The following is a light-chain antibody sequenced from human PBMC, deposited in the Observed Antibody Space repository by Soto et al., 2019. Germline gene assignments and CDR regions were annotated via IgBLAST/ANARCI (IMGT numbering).Light chain of an antibody. V-gene: IGLV2-23*01. CDR1: STDVGSHYL. CDR3: CSYAGSSALL. Sequence: QSVLAQPASVSGSPGQSITISCTGISTDVGSHYLVSWYKHPPGQAPKLIIYEGSKRPSGVSNRFSGSKSGNTASLTISWLQAEDEADYYCCSYAGSSALLFGGGTQLTVL. CDR2: EGS. J-gene: IGLJ7*01.